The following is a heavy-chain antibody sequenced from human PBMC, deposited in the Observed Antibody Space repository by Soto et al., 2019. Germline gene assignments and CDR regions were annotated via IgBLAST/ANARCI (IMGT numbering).Heavy chain of an antibody. V-gene: IGHV1-69*02. Sequence: SVKVSCKASGGTFSSYTISWVRQAPGQGLEWMGRIIPILGIANYAQKFQGRVTITADKSTSTAYMELSSLRSEDTAVYYCARAQVINDDNAFDIWGQGTRVTVAS. D-gene: IGHD3-9*01. CDR2: IIPILGIA. J-gene: IGHJ3*02. CDR3: ARAQVINDDNAFDI. CDR1: GGTFSSYT.